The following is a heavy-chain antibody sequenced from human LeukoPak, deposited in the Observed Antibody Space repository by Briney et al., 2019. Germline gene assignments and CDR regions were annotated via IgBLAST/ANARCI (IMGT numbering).Heavy chain of an antibody. CDR3: ARDLPWPSDAFDI. CDR1: GFTFSSYS. Sequence: PGGSLRLSCAASGFTFSSYSMNWVRQAPGKGLGWVSSISSSSSYIYYADSVKGRFTISRDNAKNSLYLQMNSLRAEDTAVYYCARDLPWPSDAFDIWGQGTMVTVSS. J-gene: IGHJ3*02. V-gene: IGHV3-21*01. CDR2: ISSSSSYI.